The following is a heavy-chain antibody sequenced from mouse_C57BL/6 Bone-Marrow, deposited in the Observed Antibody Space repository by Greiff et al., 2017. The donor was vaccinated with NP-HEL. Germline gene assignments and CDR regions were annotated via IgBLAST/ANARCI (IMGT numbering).Heavy chain of an antibody. CDR2: IDPSDSYT. D-gene: IGHD2-10*02. V-gene: IGHV1-69*01. CDR1: GYTFTSYW. J-gene: IGHJ2*01. CDR3: SSVWGDYFDY. Sequence: QVQLQQPGAELVMPGASVKLSCKASGYTFTSYWMHWVKQRPGQGLEWIGEIDPSDSYTNYNQKFKGKSTLTVDKSSSTAYMQLNSLTSEDSAVYYWSSVWGDYFDYWGQGTTLTVSS.